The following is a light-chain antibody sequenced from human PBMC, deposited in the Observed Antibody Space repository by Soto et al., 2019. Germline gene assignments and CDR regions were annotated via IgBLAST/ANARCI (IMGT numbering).Light chain of an antibody. J-gene: IGKJ1*01. CDR2: DAS. Sequence: EIVLTHSVAALSLSPEETATLSCRASQSVSGYIGWYQQKPGQAPRLLIYDASNRATGIPARFRGSGSGTEFTLTISSLQSEDSAVYYCQQYNNWPTFGQGTKVDIK. V-gene: IGKV3D-15*01. CDR1: QSVSGY. CDR3: QQYNNWPT.